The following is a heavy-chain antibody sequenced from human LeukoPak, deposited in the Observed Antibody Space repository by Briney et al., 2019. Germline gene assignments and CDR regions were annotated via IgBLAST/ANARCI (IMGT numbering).Heavy chain of an antibody. V-gene: IGHV1-69*13. CDR2: IIPIFGTA. CDR3: ARERDLNTYCGGDCYSLFDY. Sequence: SVKVSCKASGGTFSSYAISWVRQAPGQGLEWMGGIIPIFGTANYAQKFQGRVTITADESTSIAYMELSSLRSEDTAVYYCARERDLNTYCGGDCYSLFDYWGQGTLVTVSS. D-gene: IGHD2-21*02. J-gene: IGHJ4*02. CDR1: GGTFSSYA.